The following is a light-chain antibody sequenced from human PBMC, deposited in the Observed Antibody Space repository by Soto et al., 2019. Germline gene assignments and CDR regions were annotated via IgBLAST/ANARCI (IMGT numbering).Light chain of an antibody. J-gene: IGKJ1*01. Sequence: EIVLTQSPGTLSLSPGERATLSCRASQSVSSSFLAWYQQKPGQAPRLLIYGASNRATGIPDRFSGSGSGTDFTLTISRLEPEDFAVYYCHLYGSSPPWTFGQGTKVDIK. CDR2: GAS. V-gene: IGKV3-20*01. CDR3: HLYGSSPPWT. CDR1: QSVSSSF.